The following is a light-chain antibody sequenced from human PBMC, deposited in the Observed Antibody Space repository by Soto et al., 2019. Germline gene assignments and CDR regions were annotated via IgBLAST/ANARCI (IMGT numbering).Light chain of an antibody. Sequence: DIKVTQSPSSLSASVGNRVTITCRASQSISTYLNWYQKKPGKAPNLLIYDASRLQSGVPSRFSGSGGGTDFTLSISSVQPEDFATYFCQQSYMDPITFAQGTRLEIK. V-gene: IGKV1-39*01. CDR1: QSISTY. CDR2: DAS. J-gene: IGKJ5*01. CDR3: QQSYMDPIT.